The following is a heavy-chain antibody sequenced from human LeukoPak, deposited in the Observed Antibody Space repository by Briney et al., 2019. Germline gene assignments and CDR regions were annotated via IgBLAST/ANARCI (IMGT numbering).Heavy chain of an antibody. V-gene: IGHV3-9*01. CDR1: GFTFDDYA. Sequence: GRSLRLSCAASGFTFDDYAMHWVRQAPGKGLGWVSGISWNSGSIGYADSVKGRFTISRDNAKNSLYLQMNSLRAEDTALYYCAKGSWFDYGGQGTLVTVSS. CDR3: AKGSWFDY. J-gene: IGHJ4*02. CDR2: ISWNSGSI.